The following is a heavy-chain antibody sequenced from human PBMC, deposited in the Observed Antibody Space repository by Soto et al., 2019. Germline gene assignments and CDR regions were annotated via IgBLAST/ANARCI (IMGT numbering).Heavy chain of an antibody. D-gene: IGHD6-13*01. V-gene: IGHV4-39*01. CDR2: IYYSGST. Sequence: QLQLQESGPGLVKPSETLSLTCTVSGGSISSSSYYWGWIRQPPGKGLEWIGSIYYSGSTYYNPSLKSRVTISVDTSKNQFSLKLSSVTAADTAVYYCERLYSSSWYGDYWGQGTLATVSS. CDR3: ERLYSSSWYGDY. J-gene: IGHJ4*02. CDR1: GGSISSSSYY.